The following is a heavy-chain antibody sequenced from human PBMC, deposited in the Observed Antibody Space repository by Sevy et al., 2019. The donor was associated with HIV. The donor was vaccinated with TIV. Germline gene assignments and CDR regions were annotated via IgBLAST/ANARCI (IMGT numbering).Heavy chain of an antibody. D-gene: IGHD3-3*01. V-gene: IGHV3-30*18. CDR1: GFTFSSYG. CDR2: ISYDGSNK. Sequence: GGSLRLSCAASGFTFSSYGMHWVRQAPGKGLEWVAVISYDGSNKYYADSVKGRFTISRDNSKNTLYLQMNSLRAEDTAVYYCAKDDNRDFWSGYYYYYYYMDVWGKGTTVTVSS. J-gene: IGHJ6*03. CDR3: AKDDNRDFWSGYYYYYYYMDV.